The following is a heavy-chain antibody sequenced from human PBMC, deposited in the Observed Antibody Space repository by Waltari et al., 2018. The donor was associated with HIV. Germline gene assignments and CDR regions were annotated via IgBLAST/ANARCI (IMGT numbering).Heavy chain of an antibody. CDR2: IRLKANGGAT. J-gene: IGHJ4*02. CDR3: ARGGVAVPGIHY. Sequence: DVQVVESGGGLVKPGRSLILSCTGSGFTFGDYGVSWFRQAPGKGLEWVGFIRLKANGGATQYGASVKGRFTISREDSKSVAYLQMNSLEIEDTAVYFCARGGVAVPGIHYWGQGTLVIVSS. CDR1: GFTFGDYG. D-gene: IGHD6-19*01. V-gene: IGHV3-49*05.